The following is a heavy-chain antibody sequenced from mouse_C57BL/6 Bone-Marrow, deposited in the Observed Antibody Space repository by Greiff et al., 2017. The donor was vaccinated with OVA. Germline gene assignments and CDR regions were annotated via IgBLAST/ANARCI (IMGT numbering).Heavy chain of an antibody. CDR2: IYPGSGNT. D-gene: IGHD1-1*01. V-gene: IGHV1-66*01. CDR1: GYSFTSYY. J-gene: IGHJ2*01. CDR3: ARSRYYYGSSPYYFDY. Sequence: VKLMESGPELVKPGASVKISCKASGYSFTSYYIHWVKQRPGQGLEWIGWIYPGSGNTKYNEKFKGKATLTADTSSSTAYMQLSSLTSEDSAVYYCARSRYYYGSSPYYFDYWGQGTTLTVSS.